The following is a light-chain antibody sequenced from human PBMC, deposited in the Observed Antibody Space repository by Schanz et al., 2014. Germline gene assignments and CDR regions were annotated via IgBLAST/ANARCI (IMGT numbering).Light chain of an antibody. J-gene: IGLJ3*02. CDR2: DVS. V-gene: IGLV2-14*03. CDR3: SSYTSSSTLV. Sequence: QSALTQPASVSGSPGQSITISCTGTSSDVGGYNYVSWYQHHPGKVPKLMIYDVSNRPSGIYNRFSGSKSGNTASLTISGLQAEDEADYYCSSYTSSSTLVFGGGTKLTVL. CDR1: SSDVGGYNY.